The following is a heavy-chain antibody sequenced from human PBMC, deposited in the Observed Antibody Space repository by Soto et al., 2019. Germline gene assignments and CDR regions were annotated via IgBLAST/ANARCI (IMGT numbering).Heavy chain of an antibody. Sequence: VKVSCKASGGTFSSYAISWVRQAPGQGLEWMGGIIPIFGTANYAQKFQGRVTITADESTSTAYMELSSLRSEDTAVYYCARVYERGIAAAGDYYYYGMDVWGQGTTVTVSS. V-gene: IGHV1-69*13. CDR2: IIPIFGTA. CDR1: GGTFSSYA. CDR3: ARVYERGIAAAGDYYYYGMDV. J-gene: IGHJ6*02. D-gene: IGHD6-13*01.